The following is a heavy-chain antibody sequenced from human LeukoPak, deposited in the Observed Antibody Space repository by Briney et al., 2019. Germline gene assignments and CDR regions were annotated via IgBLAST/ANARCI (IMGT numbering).Heavy chain of an antibody. Sequence: PSETLSLTCAVYAGSFSGYYWSWIRQPPGKGLEWIGEINHSGSTNYNPAPKSRVTISVDTSKNQSSLKLSSVTAADTAVYYCARDDIVVTSDAFDIWGQGTMVTVSS. CDR2: INHSGST. J-gene: IGHJ3*02. V-gene: IGHV4-34*01. D-gene: IGHD5-12*01. CDR3: ARDDIVVTSDAFDI. CDR1: AGSFSGYY.